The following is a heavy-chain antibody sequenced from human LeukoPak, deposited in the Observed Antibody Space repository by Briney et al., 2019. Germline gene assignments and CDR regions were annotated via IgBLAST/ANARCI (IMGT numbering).Heavy chain of an antibody. CDR2: ISSSGSTI. CDR3: ARGRMVVVVRGNAFDI. Sequence: AGGSLRLSCTASGFTFSRYAMNWVRQAPGKGLEWVSYISSSGSTIYYADSVKGRFTISRDNAKNSLYLQMNSLRAEDTAVYYCARGRMVVVVRGNAFDIWGQGTMVTVSS. J-gene: IGHJ3*02. D-gene: IGHD3-22*01. V-gene: IGHV3-48*03. CDR1: GFTFSRYA.